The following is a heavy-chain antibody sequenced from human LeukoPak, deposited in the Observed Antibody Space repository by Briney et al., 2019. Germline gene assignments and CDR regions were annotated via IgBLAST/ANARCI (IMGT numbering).Heavy chain of an antibody. CDR2: ISYDGSNK. D-gene: IGHD3-10*01. CDR1: GFTFSTYP. Sequence: GGSLRLSCEASGFTFSTYPMHWVRQAPGKGLEWVAVISYDGSNKNYADSVKGRFAISRDNSKNTLYLQVNSLREEDTAVYYCARDAISRGSGSYCDYWGQGTLVTVSS. CDR3: ARDAISRGSGSYCDY. V-gene: IGHV3-30*01. J-gene: IGHJ4*02.